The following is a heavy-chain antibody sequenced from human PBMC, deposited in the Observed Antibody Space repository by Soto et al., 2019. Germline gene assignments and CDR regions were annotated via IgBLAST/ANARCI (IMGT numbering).Heavy chain of an antibody. CDR2: ISYDGSNK. V-gene: IGHV3-30-3*01. CDR1: GFTFSSHA. J-gene: IGHJ4*02. D-gene: IGHD1-26*01. CDR3: ARPSQPGSYSGIDY. Sequence: QVQLVESGGGVVQPGRSLRLSCAASGFTFSSHAVHWVRQAPGKGLEWVSLISYDGSNKYYTDSVKGRFTISRDNSKNPLYLQMKSLRTEDTAVYYCARPSQPGSYSGIDYWGQGTLVTVSS.